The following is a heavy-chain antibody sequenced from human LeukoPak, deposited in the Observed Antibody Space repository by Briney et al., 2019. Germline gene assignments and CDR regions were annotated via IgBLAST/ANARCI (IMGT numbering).Heavy chain of an antibody. J-gene: IGHJ4*02. CDR1: GGTFSSYA. Sequence: SVEVSCKASGGTFSSYAISWVRQAPGQGLEWMGRIIPILGIANYAQKFQGRVTITADKSTSTAYMELSSLRSEDTAVYYCATGYSSSWYDYWGQGTLVTVSS. CDR2: IIPILGIA. D-gene: IGHD6-13*01. CDR3: ATGYSSSWYDY. V-gene: IGHV1-69*04.